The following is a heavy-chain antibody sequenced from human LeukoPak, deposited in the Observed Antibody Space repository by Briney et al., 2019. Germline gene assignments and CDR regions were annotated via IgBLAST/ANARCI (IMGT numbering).Heavy chain of an antibody. CDR1: GYTFTSYY. J-gene: IGHJ5*02. V-gene: IGHV1-46*01. D-gene: IGHD6-19*01. Sequence: ASVKVSCKASGYTFTSYYIHWVRQAPGQGLEWMGIINPSGGSTSYAQKFQGRVTMTRDTSTSTVYMELSSLRSEDTAVYYCAGQNVSSGWHIWFDPWGQGTLVTVSS. CDR2: INPSGGST. CDR3: AGQNVSSGWHIWFDP.